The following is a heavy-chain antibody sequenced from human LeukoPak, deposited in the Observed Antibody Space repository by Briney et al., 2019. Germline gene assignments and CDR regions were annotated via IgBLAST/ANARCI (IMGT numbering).Heavy chain of an antibody. Sequence: GGSLRLSCGACRLPFRSYGKHGVRQAPGKGLEWVAVISYDGSNKYYADSVKGRFTISRDNSKNTLYLQMNSMRAEDTAVYYSGKHHEAAASSPYYWGQGTLVTVSS. J-gene: IGHJ4*02. D-gene: IGHD6-13*01. V-gene: IGHV3-30*18. CDR3: GKHHEAAASSPYY. CDR1: RLPFRSYG. CDR2: ISYDGSNK.